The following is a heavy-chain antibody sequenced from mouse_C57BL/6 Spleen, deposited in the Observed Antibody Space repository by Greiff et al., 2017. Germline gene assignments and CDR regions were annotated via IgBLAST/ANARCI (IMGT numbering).Heavy chain of an antibody. CDR1: GFNIKDYY. CDR3: ARSFYYYGSSLGYWDFEG. Sequence: EVKLMESGAELVKPGASVKLSCTASGFNIKDYYMHWVKQRPEQGLEWIGRIDPEDGETKYAPKFQGKATITADTSSNTAYLQLSSLTSEDTAVYYCARSFYYYGSSLGYWDFEGWGTGTTVTVAS. J-gene: IGHJ1*03. V-gene: IGHV14-2*01. CDR2: IDPEDGET. D-gene: IGHD1-1*01.